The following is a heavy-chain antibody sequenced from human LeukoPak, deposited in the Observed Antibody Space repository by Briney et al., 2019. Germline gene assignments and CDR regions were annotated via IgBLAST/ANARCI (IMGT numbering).Heavy chain of an antibody. CDR1: GGSFSGFY. J-gene: IGHJ4*02. CDR2: VNDDGTT. V-gene: IGHV4-34*01. CDR3: ARLNLLGNCTNDICPGGGVPFDY. Sequence: PSETLSLTCAVYGGSFSGFYWTWVRQSPGKGLVWIGEVNDDGTTNYNPSLKTRVTISVDTSKNQFSLKLTSVTAADTAVYYCARLNLLGNCTNDICPGGGVPFDYWGQGTLVTVSS. D-gene: IGHD2-8*01.